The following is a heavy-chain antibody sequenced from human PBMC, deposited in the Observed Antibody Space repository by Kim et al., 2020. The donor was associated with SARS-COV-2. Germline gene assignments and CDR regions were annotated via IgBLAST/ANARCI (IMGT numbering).Heavy chain of an antibody. CDR3: ATDPSPRLPARYFYCLDV. V-gene: IGHV3-30-3*01. Sequence: GGSLRLSCAASGFTFSSYAIHWVRQAPGKGPEWVSVISYDGSNKYYADSVKGRFTISRDNSKNTLYLQMNSLRTEDTALYYCATDPSPRLPARYFYCLDV. J-gene: IGHJ6*01. D-gene: IGHD6-25*01. CDR1: GFTFSSYA. CDR2: ISYDGSNK.